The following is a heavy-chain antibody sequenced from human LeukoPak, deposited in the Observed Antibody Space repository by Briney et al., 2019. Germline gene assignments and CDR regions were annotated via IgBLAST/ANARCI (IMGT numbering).Heavy chain of an antibody. CDR1: GGSISSSSYY. J-gene: IGHJ4*02. Sequence: SELLSLTCTVSGGSISSSSYYWGWIRQPPGKGLEWIEGRPYSGSIYCNPSLKTRVTTSVDTSKSQFSLKLRSVTAADTAVYYCARTGVIDYYDSSGRFDYWGQGTLVTVTA. CDR3: ARTGVIDYYDSSGRFDY. D-gene: IGHD3-22*01. CDR2: RPYSGSI. V-gene: IGHV4-39*01.